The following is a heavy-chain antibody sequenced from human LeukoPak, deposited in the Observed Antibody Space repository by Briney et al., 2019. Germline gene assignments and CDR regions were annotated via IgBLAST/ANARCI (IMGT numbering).Heavy chain of an antibody. CDR3: VGGIGWLPDY. CDR1: GLTFSAYW. CDR2: IEQDGSEK. Sequence: GGSLRLSCAASGLTFSAYWGNWVRQAPGKGLEWVANIEQDGSEKNYVDSVKGRFTISRDNGANSLYLQMNNLRVEDTGVYYCVGGIGWLPDYWGQGPLVTVSS. J-gene: IGHJ4*02. D-gene: IGHD6-19*01. V-gene: IGHV3-7*01.